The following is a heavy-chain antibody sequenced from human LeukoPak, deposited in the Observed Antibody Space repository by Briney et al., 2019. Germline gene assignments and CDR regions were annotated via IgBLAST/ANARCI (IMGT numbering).Heavy chain of an antibody. J-gene: IGHJ1*01. CDR1: GYTFTSYY. Sequence: GASVKVSCKASGYTFTSYYMHWVRQAPGQGLEWMGGIIPIFGTANYAQKFQGRVTITADESTSTAYMELSSLRSEDTAVYYCARDPSITMVRGVINPAYFQHWGQGTLVTVSS. D-gene: IGHD3-10*01. CDR3: ARDPSITMVRGVINPAYFQH. CDR2: IIPIFGTA. V-gene: IGHV1-69*13.